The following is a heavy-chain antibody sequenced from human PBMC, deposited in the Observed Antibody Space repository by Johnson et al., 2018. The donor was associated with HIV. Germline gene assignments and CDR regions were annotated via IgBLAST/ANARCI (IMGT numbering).Heavy chain of an antibody. V-gene: IGHV3-74*02. CDR2: IDTDGSST. CDR3: AKGLGRAAAGTRNAFDI. J-gene: IGHJ3*02. Sequence: VQLVESGGGVVQPGGSLRLSCAASGFTFSSYWMHWVRQAPGKGLVWVSRIDTDGSSTSYADSVKGRFTISRDNSKNTLYLQMNSLRAEDTAVYYCAKGLGRAAAGTRNAFDIWGQGTMVTVSS. D-gene: IGHD6-13*01. CDR1: GFTFSSYW.